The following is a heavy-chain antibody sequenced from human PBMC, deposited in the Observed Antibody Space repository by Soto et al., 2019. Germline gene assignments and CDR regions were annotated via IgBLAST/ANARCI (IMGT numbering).Heavy chain of an antibody. CDR3: ASGSYETGFDY. Sequence: GGSLRLTCATSGFTLNDYYMSWIRQAPGKGLEWVSYISSSGSTIYYADSVKGRFTISRDNAKNSLYLQMNSLRAEDTAVYYCASGSYETGFDYWGQGTLVTVSS. CDR1: GFTLNDYY. CDR2: ISSSGSTI. J-gene: IGHJ4*02. D-gene: IGHD1-26*01. V-gene: IGHV3-11*01.